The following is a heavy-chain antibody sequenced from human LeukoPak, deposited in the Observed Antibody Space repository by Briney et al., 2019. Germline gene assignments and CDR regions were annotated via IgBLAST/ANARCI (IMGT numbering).Heavy chain of an antibody. J-gene: IGHJ5*02. V-gene: IGHV4-4*02. D-gene: IGHD6-13*01. CDR2: IYHSGST. CDR3: ARGVAAAVTDWFVP. Sequence: PSETLSLTCAVSGGSISSSNWWSWVRQPPGKGLEWIGEIYHSGSTNYNPSLKSRVTISVDKSKNQFSLKLSSVTAADTAVYYCARGVAAAVTDWFVPWGQGTLVTVSS. CDR1: GGSISSSNW.